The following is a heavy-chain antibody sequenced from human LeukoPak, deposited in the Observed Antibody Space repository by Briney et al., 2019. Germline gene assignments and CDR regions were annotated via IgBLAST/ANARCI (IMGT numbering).Heavy chain of an antibody. D-gene: IGHD2-21*02. V-gene: IGHV4-38-2*02. CDR2: IHHSGST. CDR1: GYSISSGYF. Sequence: ASETLSLTCTVTGYSISSGYFWGWIRLPPGKGLEWIGSIHHSGSTYYNPSLKSRVTISVDTSKNQFSLKLSSVTAADTAVYYCARLGVTAIPGDYWGQGTLVTVSS. CDR3: ARLGVTAIPGDY. J-gene: IGHJ4*02.